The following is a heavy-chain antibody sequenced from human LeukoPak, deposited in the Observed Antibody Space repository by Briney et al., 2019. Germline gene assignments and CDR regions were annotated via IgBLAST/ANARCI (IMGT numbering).Heavy chain of an antibody. CDR3: ARHEGGGWYIDY. J-gene: IGHJ4*02. Sequence: GESLKISCMGSGYSFSNYWVGWVRQMPGKGLEWMGIIYPDESNIRYSPSFQGQVTISVDKSISTAYLQWSSLKASDTAIYYCARHEGGGWYIDYWGQGTLVTVSS. V-gene: IGHV5-51*01. CDR2: IYPDESNI. D-gene: IGHD6-19*01. CDR1: GYSFSNYW.